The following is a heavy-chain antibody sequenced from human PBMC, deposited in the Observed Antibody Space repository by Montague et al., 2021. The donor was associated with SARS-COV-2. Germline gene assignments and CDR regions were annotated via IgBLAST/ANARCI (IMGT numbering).Heavy chain of an antibody. Sequence: SETLSLTCTVSGYSISSGYYWGCIRQPPRKGLEWIGSIYHSGSTYYNPSLKSRVTISVDTSKNQFSLKLSSVTAADTAVYYCSRERRYCSGGSCYSGWFDPWGQGTLVTVSS. D-gene: IGHD2-15*01. V-gene: IGHV4-38-2*02. J-gene: IGHJ5*02. CDR2: IYHSGST. CDR3: SRERRYCSGGSCYSGWFDP. CDR1: GYSISSGYY.